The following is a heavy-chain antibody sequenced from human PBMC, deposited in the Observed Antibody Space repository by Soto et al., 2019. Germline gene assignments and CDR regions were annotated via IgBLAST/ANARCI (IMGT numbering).Heavy chain of an antibody. V-gene: IGHV1-3*01. CDR1: GYTFTSYA. D-gene: IGHD5-18*01. J-gene: IGHJ6*03. CDR3: ARDPGYSYEYYYYMDV. Sequence: QVQLVQSGAEVKKPGASVKVSCKASGYTFTSYAMHWVRQAPGQRLEWMGWINAGNGNTKYSQKFQGRVTXTRDTXXXXXXXXXXXXXXXXXXXXYCARDPGYSYEYYYYMDVWGKGTTVTVS. CDR2: INAGNGNT.